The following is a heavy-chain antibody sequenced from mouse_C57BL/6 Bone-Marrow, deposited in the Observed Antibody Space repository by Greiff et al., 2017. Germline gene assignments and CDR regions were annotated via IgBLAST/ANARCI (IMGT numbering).Heavy chain of an antibody. CDR2: INPSSGYT. CDR3: ARDYYGSSYWYFDV. V-gene: IGHV1-4*01. CDR1: GYTFTSYT. Sequence: QVQLQQSGAELARPGASVKMSCKASGYTFTSYTMHWVKQRPGQGLEWIGYINPSSGYTKYNQKFKDKATLTADQSSSTAYMQLSSLTSEDSAVYYCARDYYGSSYWYFDVWGTGTTVTVSS. J-gene: IGHJ1*03. D-gene: IGHD1-1*01.